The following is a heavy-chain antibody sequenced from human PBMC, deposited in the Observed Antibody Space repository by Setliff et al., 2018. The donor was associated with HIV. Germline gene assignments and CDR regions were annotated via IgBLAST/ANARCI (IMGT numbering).Heavy chain of an antibody. D-gene: IGHD6-13*01. CDR3: ARGSSWQYYYYYYMDV. J-gene: IGHJ6*03. Sequence: SETLSLTCAVYGWSFSGTYYWSWIRQPAGKGLEWIGHIYSTGSTYYNPSLESRVTISVDTSKNQFSLKLSSVTAADTAVYYCARGSSWQYYYYYYMDVWGKGTTVTVSS. V-gene: IGHV4-61*10. CDR1: GWSFSGTYY. CDR2: IYSTGST.